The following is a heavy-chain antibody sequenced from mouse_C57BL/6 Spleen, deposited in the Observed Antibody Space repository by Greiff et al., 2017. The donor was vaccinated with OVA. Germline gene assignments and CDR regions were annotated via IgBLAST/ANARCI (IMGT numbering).Heavy chain of an antibody. D-gene: IGHD2-1*01. Sequence: EVKLVESGGGLVKPGGSLKLSCAASGFTFSDYGMHWVRQAPEKGLEWVAYISSGSSTIYYADTVKGRFTISRDNAKNTLFRQMTSLRSEDTARDYCATYGNYGNFDYWGQGTTLTVS. V-gene: IGHV5-17*01. CDR3: ATYGNYGNFDY. CDR1: GFTFSDYG. CDR2: ISSGSSTI. J-gene: IGHJ2*01.